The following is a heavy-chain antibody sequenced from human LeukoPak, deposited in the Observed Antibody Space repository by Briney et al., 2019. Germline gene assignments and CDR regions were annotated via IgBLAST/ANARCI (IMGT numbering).Heavy chain of an antibody. CDR1: GFTVSSNY. V-gene: IGHV3-66*01. CDR2: IYSGGST. Sequence: GGSLRLSCAASGFTVSSNYMSWVRQAPGKGLEWVSVIYSGGSTYYAESVKGRFTISRDNSKNTLYLQMNSLRAEDTAVYYCARGERCSGGSCYSQIDYWGQGTLVTVSS. D-gene: IGHD2-15*01. CDR3: ARGERCSGGSCYSQIDY. J-gene: IGHJ4*02.